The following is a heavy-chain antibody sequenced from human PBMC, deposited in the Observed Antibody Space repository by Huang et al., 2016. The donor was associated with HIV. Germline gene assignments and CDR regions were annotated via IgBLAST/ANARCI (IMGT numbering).Heavy chain of an antibody. CDR3: ATGFDVFFDF. CDR2: FDPEIGET. Sequence: QVQLVQSRAEVKKPGASVKVSCKVSEYTLTALSIPWVRQPPGTGLEWMGGFDPEIGETIYAQKVQGRVTMTEDTSTETAFMELSGLRPEDTAVYYCATGFDVFFDFWGQGTLVTVSS. D-gene: IGHD3-9*01. CDR1: EYTLTALS. V-gene: IGHV1-24*01. J-gene: IGHJ4*02.